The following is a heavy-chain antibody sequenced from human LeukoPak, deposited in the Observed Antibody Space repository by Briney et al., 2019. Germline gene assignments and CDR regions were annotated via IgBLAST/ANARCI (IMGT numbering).Heavy chain of an antibody. CDR3: AKLPREYCSSTGCPNWFDT. J-gene: IGHJ5*02. CDR2: ISINRSYM. CDR1: GFTFSSYS. V-gene: IGHV3-21*04. Sequence: GGSLRLSCAASGFTFSSYSMNWVRQAPGKGLEWVSSISINRSYMYYADSVKGRFTTSRDNSENTLYLQMNSLRAEDTAVYYCAKLPREYCSSTGCPNWFDTWGQGTLVTVSS. D-gene: IGHD2-2*01.